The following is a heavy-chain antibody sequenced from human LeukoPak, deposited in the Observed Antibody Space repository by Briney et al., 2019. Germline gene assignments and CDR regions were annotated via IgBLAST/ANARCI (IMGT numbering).Heavy chain of an antibody. CDR3: ARTIAVAGTPAFDY. CDR1: GYSFTSYW. J-gene: IGHJ4*02. CDR2: IYPGDSDT. D-gene: IGHD6-19*01. Sequence: GESLKISCKGSGYSFTSYWIVWVRQMPGKGLEWMGFIYPGDSDTRYSPSFQGQVTISADKSISTAYLQWSSLKASDTAMYYCARTIAVAGTPAFDYWGQGTLVTVSS. V-gene: IGHV5-51*01.